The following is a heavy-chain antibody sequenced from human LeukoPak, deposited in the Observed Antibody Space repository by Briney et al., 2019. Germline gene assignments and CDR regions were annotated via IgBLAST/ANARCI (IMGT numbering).Heavy chain of an antibody. CDR3: ARDRLRYSSSSRAFDI. CDR2: ISSSSSTI. CDR1: GFTFSSYS. J-gene: IGHJ3*02. Sequence: GGSLRLSCAASGFTFSSYSMNWVRQAPGKGLEWVSYISSSSSTIYYADSVKGRFTISRDNAKNSLYLQMNSLRAEDTAVYYCARDRLRYSSSSRAFDIWGQGTVVTVSS. V-gene: IGHV3-48*01. D-gene: IGHD6-6*01.